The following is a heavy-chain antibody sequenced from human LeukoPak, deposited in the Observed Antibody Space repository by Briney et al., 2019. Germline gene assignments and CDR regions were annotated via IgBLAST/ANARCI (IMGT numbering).Heavy chain of an antibody. Sequence: GGSLRLSCEVTGFTFSSYSVNWVRQAPGKGLEWVSSISISSSSIYYADSVKGRFTISRDNAKNSLYLQMNSLRAEDTAVYYCARQDYLGSGTYYSYYYYGMDVWGQGTTVTVSS. CDR2: ISISSSSI. CDR3: ARQDYLGSGTYYSYYYYGMDV. V-gene: IGHV3-21*01. CDR1: GFTFSSYS. D-gene: IGHD3-10*01. J-gene: IGHJ6*02.